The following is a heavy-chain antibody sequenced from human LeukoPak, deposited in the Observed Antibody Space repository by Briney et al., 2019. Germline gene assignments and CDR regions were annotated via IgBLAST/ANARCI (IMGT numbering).Heavy chain of an antibody. CDR1: GYTFTSYD. D-gene: IGHD4-17*01. Sequence: ASVKVSCKASGYTFTSYDINWVRQATGQGLEWMGWMNPNSGNTGYAQKFQGRVTITRNTSISTAYMELSSLRPEDTAVYYCARGGGPYDYENWFDPWGQGTLVTVSS. CDR2: MNPNSGNT. J-gene: IGHJ5*02. V-gene: IGHV1-8*03. CDR3: ARGGGPYDYENWFDP.